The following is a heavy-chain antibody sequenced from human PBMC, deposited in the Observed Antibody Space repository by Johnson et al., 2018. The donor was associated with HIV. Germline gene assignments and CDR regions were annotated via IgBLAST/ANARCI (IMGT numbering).Heavy chain of an antibody. CDR2: IGTAGDT. CDR1: GFTFSSYD. J-gene: IGHJ3*02. V-gene: IGHV3-13*01. D-gene: IGHD6-19*01. Sequence: SCAASGFTFSSYDMHWVRQATGKGLEWVSAIGTAGDTYYPGSVKGRFTISRENAKNSLYLQMNSLRAGDTAVYYCARAGGSGWSLDAFDIWGQGTMVTVSS. CDR3: ARAGGSGWSLDAFDI.